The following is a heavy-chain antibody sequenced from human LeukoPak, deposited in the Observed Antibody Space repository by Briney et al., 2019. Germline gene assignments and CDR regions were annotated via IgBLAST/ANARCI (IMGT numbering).Heavy chain of an antibody. CDR1: GFTFSSYA. Sequence: GGSLRLSCAASGFTFSSYAMHWVRQAPGKGLEWVAVISYDASNKYYADSVKGRFTISRDNSKNTLYLQMNNVRADDTAVYYCARDGGTIFGVVTIRGGLVDYWGQGALVTVSS. V-gene: IGHV3-30-3*01. CDR2: ISYDASNK. CDR3: ARDGGTIFGVVTIRGGLVDY. D-gene: IGHD3-3*01. J-gene: IGHJ4*02.